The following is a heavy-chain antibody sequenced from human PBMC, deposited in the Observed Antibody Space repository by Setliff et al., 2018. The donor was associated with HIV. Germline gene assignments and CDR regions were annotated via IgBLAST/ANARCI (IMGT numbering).Heavy chain of an antibody. Sequence: GGSLRLSCAASGFTFSSYSMNWVRQAPGKGLEWVSYISPSSTIIYYPDSVKGRFTTSRDNSRNTLYLQMNSLRDEDTAVYYCAREGGSSGYCGYFDYWGQGTLVTVSS. D-gene: IGHD3-22*01. J-gene: IGHJ4*02. V-gene: IGHV3-48*02. CDR3: AREGGSSGYCGYFDY. CDR2: ISPSSTII. CDR1: GFTFSSYS.